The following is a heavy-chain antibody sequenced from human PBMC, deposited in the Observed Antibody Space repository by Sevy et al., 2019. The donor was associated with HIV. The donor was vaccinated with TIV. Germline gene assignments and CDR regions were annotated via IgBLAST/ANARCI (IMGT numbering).Heavy chain of an antibody. Sequence: GESLKISCAASGFTFNNYAINWVRQAPGKGLEWVSIISGNGAKTYYTDSVKGRFTISRDNSKNTVSLQMSGLRAEDTAVYYCARDVDTDILSWAQYFDSWGQGTLVTVSS. D-gene: IGHD5-18*01. CDR3: ARDVDTDILSWAQYFDS. CDR1: GFTFNNYA. J-gene: IGHJ4*02. V-gene: IGHV3-23*01. CDR2: ISGNGAKT.